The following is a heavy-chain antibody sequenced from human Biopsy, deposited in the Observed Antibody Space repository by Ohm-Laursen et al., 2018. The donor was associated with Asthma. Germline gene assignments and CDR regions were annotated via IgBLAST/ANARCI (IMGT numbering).Heavy chain of an antibody. D-gene: IGHD3-10*01. V-gene: IGHV3-30*03. Sequence: LSLTCAASGFDLRDYTMNWVRQAPGKGLEWVAVISYDGSTKYSADSVKGRFIVSRDISKNILSLQMNSLRPEDTAVYYCARDVVWFREVGGMDVWGQGTTVTVSS. CDR3: ARDVVWFREVGGMDV. CDR2: ISYDGSTK. CDR1: GFDLRDYT. J-gene: IGHJ6*02.